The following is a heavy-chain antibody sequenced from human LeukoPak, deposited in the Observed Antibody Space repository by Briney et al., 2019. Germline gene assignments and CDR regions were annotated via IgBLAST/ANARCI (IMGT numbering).Heavy chain of an antibody. CDR1: GXTFSGFE. V-gene: IGHV3-48*03. Sequence: PGGSLRLSCAASGXTFSGFEVNWVRQAPGKGLEWVSYISSSGSTRYYADSVEGRFTISRDNSKNTLYLQMNSLRAEDTAVYYCARGGLGIGDFDIWGQGTMVTVSS. J-gene: IGHJ3*02. CDR2: ISSSGSTR. CDR3: ARGGLGIGDFDI. D-gene: IGHD7-27*01.